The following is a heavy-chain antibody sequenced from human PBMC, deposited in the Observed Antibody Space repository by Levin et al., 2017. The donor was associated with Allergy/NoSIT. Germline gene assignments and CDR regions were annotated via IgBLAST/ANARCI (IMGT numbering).Heavy chain of an antibody. CDR1: GFTFSNYN. V-gene: IGHV3-21*01. Sequence: GGSLRLSCAASGFTFSNYNMNWVRQAPGKGLEWVSSISTSSNYIYYADSVRGRFTISRDNAKNSLYLQMNSLRAEDTAVSYCARGGVPDYWGQGTLVTVSS. CDR2: ISTSSNYI. J-gene: IGHJ4*02. D-gene: IGHD2-8*01. CDR3: ARGGVPDY.